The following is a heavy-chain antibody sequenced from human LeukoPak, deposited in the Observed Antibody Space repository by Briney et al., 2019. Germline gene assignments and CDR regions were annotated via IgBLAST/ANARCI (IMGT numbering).Heavy chain of an antibody. CDR2: IKDKEDGETR. CDR3: SRDWYGYIEFGH. D-gene: IGHD5-24*01. V-gene: IGHV3-15*01. Sequence: PGGSLRLSCGASGFTFKNSGMNWVRQAPGKGLEWVGRIKDKEDGETRDYAASVQGRFIISRADSKDTVYLKMNKLRIEDRGIYYCSRDWYGYIEFGHWGQGILVSVSA. J-gene: IGHJ4*02. CDR1: GFTFKNSG.